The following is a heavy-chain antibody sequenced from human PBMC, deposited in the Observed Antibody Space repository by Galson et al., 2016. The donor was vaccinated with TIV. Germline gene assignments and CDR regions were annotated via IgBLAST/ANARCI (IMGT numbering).Heavy chain of an antibody. CDR2: ILPLFSTA. V-gene: IGHV1-69*13. CDR1: GGTLSDFV. D-gene: IGHD5-18*01. Sequence: SVKVSCKASGGTLSDFVFSWVRQAPGQGLEWMGGILPLFSTANYAQTFQGRVTITADESTSTAYMELSRLRSEDTAIYYCATDRNTAMDTYYYYYGVDVWGQGTTVTVSS. J-gene: IGHJ6*02. CDR3: ATDRNTAMDTYYYYYGVDV.